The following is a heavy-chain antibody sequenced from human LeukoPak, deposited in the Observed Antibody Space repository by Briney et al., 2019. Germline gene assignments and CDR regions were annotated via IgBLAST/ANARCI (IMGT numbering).Heavy chain of an antibody. CDR1: GFVFSYYT. CDR3: AKGGYSSSPHYDAFDI. V-gene: IGHV3-21*01. CDR2: ISGGTNNV. D-gene: IGHD6-6*01. J-gene: IGHJ3*02. Sequence: GGSLRLSCEASGFVFSYYTFHWVRQAPGKGLEWVSSISGGTNNVHCADSVKGRFTISRDNSKNTLYLQMNSLRAEDTAVYYCAKGGYSSSPHYDAFDIWGQGTMVTVSS.